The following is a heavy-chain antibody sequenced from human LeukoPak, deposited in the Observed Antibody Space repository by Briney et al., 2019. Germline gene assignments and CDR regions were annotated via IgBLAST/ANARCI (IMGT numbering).Heavy chain of an antibody. Sequence: PSETLSLTCTVSVGSISRSSHYWGWIRQPPGKGLEWIGSSYYSGTTYYNPSLRSRVTISVDTSKNQFSLKLSAVTAADTAVYYCATDTSMDPFWGQGTLVTVSS. J-gene: IGHJ4*02. V-gene: IGHV4-39*01. D-gene: IGHD5-18*01. CDR1: VGSISRSSHY. CDR3: ATDTSMDPF. CDR2: SYYSGTT.